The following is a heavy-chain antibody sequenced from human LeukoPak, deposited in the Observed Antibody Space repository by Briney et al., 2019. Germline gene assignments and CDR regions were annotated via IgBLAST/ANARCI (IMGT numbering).Heavy chain of an antibody. J-gene: IGHJ5*02. V-gene: IGHV3-74*01. Sequence: GGSLGLSCAASGFTFSSYWMHWVRQAPGKGLVWVSRINSDGSGTSYVDSVKGRFTISRDNAKNTLYLQMNSLRAEDTAVYYCARDRYDFWSGYLNWFGPWGQGTLVTVSS. CDR2: INSDGSGT. D-gene: IGHD3-3*01. CDR1: GFTFSSYW. CDR3: ARDRYDFWSGYLNWFGP.